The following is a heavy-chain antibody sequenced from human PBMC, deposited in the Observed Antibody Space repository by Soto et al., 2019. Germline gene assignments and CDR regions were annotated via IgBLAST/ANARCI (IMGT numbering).Heavy chain of an antibody. J-gene: IGHJ5*02. CDR1: GFTFSNYW. CDR2: ISSSSTI. V-gene: IGHV3-48*01. CDR3: AREYDILNWFDP. D-gene: IGHD3-9*01. Sequence: GGSLRLSCVISGFTFSNYWMTWVRQAPGKGLEWVSYISSSSTIYYADSVKGRFTISRDNAKNSLYLQMNSLRAEDTAVYYCAREYDILNWFDPWGQGTLVTVSS.